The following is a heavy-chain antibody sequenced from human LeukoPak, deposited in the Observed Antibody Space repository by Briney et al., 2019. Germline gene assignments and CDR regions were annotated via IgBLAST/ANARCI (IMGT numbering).Heavy chain of an antibody. Sequence: SETLSLTCAVYGGSLSGYYWSWIRQPPGKGLEWIGEINHSGSTNYNPSLKSRVTISVDTSKNQFSLKLSSVTAADTAVYYCARGRQDVTMIVVVMTAVSYYLDVWGKGTTVTVS. CDR1: GGSLSGYY. J-gene: IGHJ6*03. CDR3: ARGRQDVTMIVVVMTAVSYYLDV. D-gene: IGHD3-22*01. CDR2: INHSGST. V-gene: IGHV4-34*01.